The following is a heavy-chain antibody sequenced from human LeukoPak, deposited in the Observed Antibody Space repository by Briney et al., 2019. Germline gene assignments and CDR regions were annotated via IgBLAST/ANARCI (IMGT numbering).Heavy chain of an antibody. CDR2: IKTKAEGGTA. CDR3: TSYVLTVTPDF. D-gene: IGHD4-11*01. CDR1: GFTFSDYA. V-gene: IGHV3-15*01. Sequence: GGSLRLSCTASGFTFSDYAMSWVRQVPGKGLEWVGRIKTKAEGGTADYAAPVKGRFTVSRDDSDNTLYLQMNSLKTEDTAMYYCTSYVLTVTPDFWGQGTLVTVSS. J-gene: IGHJ4*02.